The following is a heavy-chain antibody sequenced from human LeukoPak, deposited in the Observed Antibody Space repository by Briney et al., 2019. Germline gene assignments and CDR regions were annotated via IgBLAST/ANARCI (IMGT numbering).Heavy chain of an antibody. V-gene: IGHV3-21*01. CDR1: GFAFNSYT. Sequence: PGESLRLSCEASGFAFNSYTITWVHQAPGKGLESVSSITSRSSHIYIADSVKGRFTISRDNAKNSLFLQMSSLRVEDTAVYYCARVAQGATTENYFYYYMDVWGKGTTVTVSS. CDR2: ITSRSSHI. D-gene: IGHD4-11*01. J-gene: IGHJ6*03. CDR3: ARVAQGATTENYFYYYMDV.